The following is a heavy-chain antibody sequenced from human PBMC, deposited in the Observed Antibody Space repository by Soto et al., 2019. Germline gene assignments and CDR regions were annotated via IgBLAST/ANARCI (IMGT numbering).Heavy chain of an antibody. CDR1: GYTFTNYA. CDR2: INTYNGNS. CDR3: AIDCTGGSCFCIY. V-gene: IGHV1-18*01. Sequence: ASVKVSCKASGYTFTNYAISWVRQAPGQGPEWMGWINTYNGNSNYAQKFQGRVTMTTDTSTNTAYMELRSLTSDDTAVYYCAIDCTGGSCFCIYWGQGTLVTVSS. D-gene: IGHD2-15*01. J-gene: IGHJ4*02.